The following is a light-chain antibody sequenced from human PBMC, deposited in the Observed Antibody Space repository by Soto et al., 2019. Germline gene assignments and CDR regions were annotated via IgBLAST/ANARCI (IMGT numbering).Light chain of an antibody. V-gene: IGKV3-15*01. CDR1: QSVRSE. J-gene: IGKJ3*01. Sequence: EIVMTQSPASLSVSPGERVTLSCRASQSVRSELAWYQQKSGQPPRLLIYGASTRATGIPARFSGSGSGTEFTLTINDLQSEDFAVYYCQQYGGSPFTFGPGTKVDIK. CDR2: GAS. CDR3: QQYGGSPFT.